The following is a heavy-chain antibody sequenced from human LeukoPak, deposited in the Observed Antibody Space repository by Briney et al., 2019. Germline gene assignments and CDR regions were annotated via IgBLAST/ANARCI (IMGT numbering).Heavy chain of an antibody. D-gene: IGHD1-26*01. J-gene: IGHJ4*02. V-gene: IGHV4-34*01. CDR3: ARHSVGASFDY. CDR2: INHSGST. Sequence: SETLSLTCAVYGGSFSGYYWGWIRQPPGKGLEWIGEINHSGSTNYNPSLKSRVTISVDTSKNQFSLKLSSVTAADTAVYYCARHSVGASFDYWGQGTLVTVSS. CDR1: GGSFSGYY.